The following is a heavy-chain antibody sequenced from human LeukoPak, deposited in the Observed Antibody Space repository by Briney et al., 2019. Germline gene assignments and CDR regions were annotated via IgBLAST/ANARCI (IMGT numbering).Heavy chain of an antibody. Sequence: PGGSLRLSCAASGFTFSSYGMHWVRQAPGKGLEWVSYISSSSSTIYYADSVKGRFTISRDNAKNSLYLQMNSLRAEDTAVYYCARDRSPVASLPGIWGQGTMVTVSS. CDR3: ARDRSPVASLPGI. J-gene: IGHJ3*02. CDR1: GFTFSSYG. D-gene: IGHD2-15*01. V-gene: IGHV3-48*01. CDR2: ISSSSSTI.